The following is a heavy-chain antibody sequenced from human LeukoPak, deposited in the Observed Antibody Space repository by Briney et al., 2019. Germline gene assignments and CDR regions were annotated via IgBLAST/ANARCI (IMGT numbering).Heavy chain of an antibody. J-gene: IGHJ4*02. CDR3: ARESVGAIDY. CDR2: ISAYNGNT. Sequence: ASVKVSCKASGYTFTIFGIIWVRQAPGQGLEWMGWISAYNGNTNYAQKFQGRVTMTTDTSTSTAYMELRSLRSDDTAVYYCARESVGAIDYWGQGTLVTVSS. CDR1: GYTFTIFG. D-gene: IGHD1-26*01. V-gene: IGHV1-18*01.